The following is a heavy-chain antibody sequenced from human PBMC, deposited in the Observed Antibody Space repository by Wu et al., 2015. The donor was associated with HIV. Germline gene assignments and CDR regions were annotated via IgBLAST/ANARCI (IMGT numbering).Heavy chain of an antibody. Sequence: QVQLVQSGAEVKKPGSSVKVSCKASGGSFNNYAFSWVRQAPGQGLEWMGGIIPMFGTPKYAQKYQDRLSITADESTSTAYITLRSLTFEDTAVYFCASLSQNHLASPAWGPGTLVTVSS. V-gene: IGHV1-69*12. J-gene: IGHJ5*02. CDR1: GGSFNNYA. CDR3: ASLSQNHLASPA. CDR2: IIPMFGTP. D-gene: IGHD1-14*01.